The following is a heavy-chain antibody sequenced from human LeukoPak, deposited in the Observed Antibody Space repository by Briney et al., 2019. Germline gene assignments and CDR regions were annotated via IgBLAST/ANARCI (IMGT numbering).Heavy chain of an antibody. V-gene: IGHV3-7*01. J-gene: IGHJ3*02. CDR2: IKQDGSKK. CDR3: SKDQLRITMIGYAFDI. CDR1: GLTLSSYW. D-gene: IGHD3-22*01. Sequence: GGSLRLSLTASGLTLSSYWMNWVRQAQGKGPEWVANIKQDGSKKYYVDSVKGRFTISRDKSKNTVYLQMNSLRAEDTAVYYCSKDQLRITMIGYAFDIWGQGTMVTVSS.